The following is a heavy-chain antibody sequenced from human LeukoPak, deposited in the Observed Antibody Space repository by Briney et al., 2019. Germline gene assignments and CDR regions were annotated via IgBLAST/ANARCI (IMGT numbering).Heavy chain of an antibody. Sequence: SETLSLTCIVSRGSISNYYWSWIRQPPGEGLEWIGYIFYSGSTDYNPSLKSRVTISVDTSKNQFSLKLSSVTAADTAVYYCARHIGMAAAPNYWGQGTLVTVSS. D-gene: IGHD6-13*01. J-gene: IGHJ4*02. V-gene: IGHV4-59*08. CDR1: RGSISNYY. CDR2: IFYSGST. CDR3: ARHIGMAAAPNY.